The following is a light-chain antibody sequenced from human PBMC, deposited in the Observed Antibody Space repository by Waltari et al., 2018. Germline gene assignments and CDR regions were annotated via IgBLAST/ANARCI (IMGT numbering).Light chain of an antibody. V-gene: IGKV1-9*01. CDR3: LHLNNFPLS. J-gene: IGKJ4*01. CDR1: QGISTY. Sequence: DIQLTQSPSFLSASVRDRVTITCRASQGISTYLAWYQQKPGKAPKLHIYAASTLQSDIPSRFSGSGSGTEFTLTISSLQPEDFATYYCLHLNNFPLSFGGGTKVELK. CDR2: AAS.